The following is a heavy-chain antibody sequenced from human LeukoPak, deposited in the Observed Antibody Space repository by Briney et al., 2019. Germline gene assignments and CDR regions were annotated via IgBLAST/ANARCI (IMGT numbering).Heavy chain of an antibody. J-gene: IGHJ3*02. CDR1: GFTFSSYT. D-gene: IGHD3-16*01. Sequence: GGSLRLSCAASGFTFSSYTMNWVRQAPGKGLEWVSYISSSSSTIYYADSVKGRFTISRDNAKNSLYLQMNSLRAEDTAVYYCASFGAEDAFDIWGQGTMVTVSS. CDR2: ISSSSSTI. CDR3: ASFGAEDAFDI. V-gene: IGHV3-48*01.